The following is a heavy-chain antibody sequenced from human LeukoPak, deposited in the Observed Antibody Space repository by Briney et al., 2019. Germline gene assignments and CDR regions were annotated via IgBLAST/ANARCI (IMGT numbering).Heavy chain of an antibody. CDR3: VSFYETY. Sequence: GSLKLPCAASGNYWMHWVRQAPGKGLVWVSHINGDGSWTTYADSVKGRFTISKDNAKNMVYLQMNNLRAEDTAVYYCVSFYETYWGRGTLVTVSS. V-gene: IGHV3-74*01. CDR2: INGDGSWT. J-gene: IGHJ4*02. CDR1: GNYW. D-gene: IGHD2-2*01.